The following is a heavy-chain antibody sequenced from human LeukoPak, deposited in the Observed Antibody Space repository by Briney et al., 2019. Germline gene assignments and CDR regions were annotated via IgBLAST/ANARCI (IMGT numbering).Heavy chain of an antibody. CDR3: ARDYDDYGDYGRVGIDY. V-gene: IGHV1-18*01. J-gene: IGHJ4*02. CDR1: GYTFTSYG. Sequence: ASVKVSCKASGYTFTSYGISWVRQAPGQGLEWMGWISAYNGNTNYAQKLQGRVTMTTDTSTSTAYMELRSLRSDDTAVYYCARDYDDYGDYGRVGIDYWGQGTLVTVSS. D-gene: IGHD4-17*01. CDR2: ISAYNGNT.